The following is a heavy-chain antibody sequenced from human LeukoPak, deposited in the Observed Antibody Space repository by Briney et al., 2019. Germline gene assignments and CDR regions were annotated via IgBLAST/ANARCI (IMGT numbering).Heavy chain of an antibody. CDR1: GFISKDYS. J-gene: IGHJ3*01. CDR2: IGGDSDNR. Sequence: GYLRLSCGTSGFISKDYSMNWVRPGPGKALEWISCIGGDSDNRHYAASVKGRISVTKDDAKTSHHLEVSSLRAGDTAVYYFVLSFSGPKSVREGGVFDVGGQGTMVTVSS. V-gene: IGHV3-48*01. D-gene: IGHD2/OR15-2a*01. CDR3: VLSFSGPKSVREGGVFDV.